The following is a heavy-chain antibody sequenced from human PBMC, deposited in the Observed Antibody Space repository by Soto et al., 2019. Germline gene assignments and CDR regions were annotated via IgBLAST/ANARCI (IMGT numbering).Heavy chain of an antibody. D-gene: IGHD6-13*01. V-gene: IGHV1-8*02. CDR3: ARGSVRYYSSSWYGLSYHQSYRRQNNWFDP. Sequence: GASVKVSCKASGYTFINFYMHWVRQATGQGLEWMGWMNPNSGNTGYAQKFQGRVTMTRNTSISTAYMELSSLRSEDTAAYYCARGSVRYYSSSWYGLSYHQSYRRQNNWFDPWGQGTLVTVSS. CDR1: GYTFINFY. J-gene: IGHJ5*02. CDR2: MNPNSGNT.